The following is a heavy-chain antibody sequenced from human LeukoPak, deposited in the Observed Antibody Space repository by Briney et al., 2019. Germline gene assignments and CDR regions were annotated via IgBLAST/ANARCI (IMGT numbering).Heavy chain of an antibody. CDR2: ISWNSGSI. D-gene: IGHD3-3*01. J-gene: IGHJ3*02. Sequence: GRSLRLSCAASGFTFDDYAMHWVRQAPGKGLEWVSGISWNSGSIGYADSVKGRFTISRDNAKNSLYLQMNSLRAEDTAVYYCARSITIFGVARDAFDIWGQGTMVTVSS. V-gene: IGHV3-9*01. CDR3: ARSITIFGVARDAFDI. CDR1: GFTFDDYA.